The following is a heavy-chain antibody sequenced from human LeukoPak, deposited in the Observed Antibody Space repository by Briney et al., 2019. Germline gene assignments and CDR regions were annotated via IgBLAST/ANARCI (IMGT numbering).Heavy chain of an antibody. J-gene: IGHJ4*02. CDR2: MSYDGSDN. D-gene: IGHD5-24*01. Sequence: GGSLRLSCAASGFTFSSYTMHWVRQAPGKGLEWVAVMSYDGSDNYYADSVKGRFTISRDNSRTTVYLQMNSLRAEDTAVYYCARGSRWLQLGPFDYWGQGTLVTVSS. CDR1: GFTFSSYT. CDR3: ARGSRWLQLGPFDY. V-gene: IGHV3-30*01.